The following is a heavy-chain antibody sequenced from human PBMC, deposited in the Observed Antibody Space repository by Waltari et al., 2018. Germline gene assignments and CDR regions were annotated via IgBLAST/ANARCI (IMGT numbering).Heavy chain of an antibody. CDR1: GLTFSSYW. CDR3: ARGNWAPFDY. Sequence: EVQLVESGGGLVQPGGSLRLSCAASGLTFSSYWMTWVRQAPGKGLGWVAIIKQDGSGKHYVDSVKGRFTISRDNAKNSLYLQMNSLRVEDTAIYYCARGNWAPFDYWGQGTLVTVSS. CDR2: IKQDGSGK. J-gene: IGHJ4*02. D-gene: IGHD7-27*01. V-gene: IGHV3-7*01.